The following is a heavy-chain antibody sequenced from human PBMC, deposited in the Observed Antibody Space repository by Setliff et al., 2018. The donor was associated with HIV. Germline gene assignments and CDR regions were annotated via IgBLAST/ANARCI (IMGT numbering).Heavy chain of an antibody. J-gene: IGHJ6*02. CDR3: ARAPTLFGVEYYYYFGMDV. D-gene: IGHD3-3*01. V-gene: IGHV1-2*02. Sequence: ASVKVSCKASGGTLSSYAISWVRQAPGQGLEWMGWINPHSGDTNYAQKFQDRVTMTRDTSVNIAYMQLSRLRSGDTAVYYCARAPTLFGVEYYYYFGMDVWGQGTTVTVSS. CDR2: INPHSGDT. CDR1: GGTLSSYA.